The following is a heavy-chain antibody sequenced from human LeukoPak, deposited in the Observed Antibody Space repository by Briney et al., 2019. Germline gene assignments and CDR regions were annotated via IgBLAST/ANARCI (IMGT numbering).Heavy chain of an antibody. CDR3: ARAPYCSSTSCYTILGHYYYYYGMDV. CDR2: ISAYNGNT. D-gene: IGHD2-2*02. CDR1: GGTFSSYA. V-gene: IGHV1-18*01. J-gene: IGHJ6*02. Sequence: ASVKVSCKASGGTFSSYAISWVRQAPGQGLEWMGWISAYNGNTNYAQKLQGRVTMTTDTSTSTAYMELRSLRSDDKAVYYCARAPYCSSTSCYTILGHYYYYYGMDVWGQGTTVTVSS.